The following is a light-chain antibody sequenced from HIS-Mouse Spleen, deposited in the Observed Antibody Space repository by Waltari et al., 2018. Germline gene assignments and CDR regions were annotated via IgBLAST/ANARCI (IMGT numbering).Light chain of an antibody. CDR3: CSYAGSYTFV. CDR2: DVS. Sequence: QSALTQPRSVSGSPGPSVTISCTGPSSSVGGYNYVSWYQQHPGKAPKLMISDVSKRPSGVPDRFSGSKSGNTASLTISGLQAEDEADYYCCSYAGSYTFVFGTGTKVTVL. CDR1: SSSVGGYNY. J-gene: IGLJ1*01. V-gene: IGLV2-11*01.